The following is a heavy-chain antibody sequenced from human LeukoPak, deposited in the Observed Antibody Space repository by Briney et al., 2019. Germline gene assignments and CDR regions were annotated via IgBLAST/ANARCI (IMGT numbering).Heavy chain of an antibody. D-gene: IGHD6-19*01. J-gene: IGHJ4*02. Sequence: SETLSLTCTVSGGSISSHYWSWIRQPPGKGLEWIGYIYTSGSTNYNPSLKSRVTISVDTSKNQFSLKLSSVTAADTAVYYCARAAVAGTVYFDYWGQGTLVTVSS. CDR3: ARAAVAGTVYFDY. CDR2: IYTSGST. V-gene: IGHV4-4*09. CDR1: GGSISSHY.